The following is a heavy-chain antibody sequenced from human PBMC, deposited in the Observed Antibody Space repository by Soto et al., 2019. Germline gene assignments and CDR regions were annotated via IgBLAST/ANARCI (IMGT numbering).Heavy chain of an antibody. CDR3: ARRGPGTYFDY. J-gene: IGHJ4*02. CDR1: GFTSSSYA. CDR2: VSGSGGST. D-gene: IGHD6-13*01. V-gene: IGHV3-23*01. Sequence: EVQLLESGGGLVQPGGSLRLSCAASGFTSSSYAMRWVRQAPGKGLEWVSAVSGSGGSTYYADSVKGRFTISRDNSKNKLYLQMNSLRAEDTAVYYCARRGPGTYFDYWGQGTLVTVSS.